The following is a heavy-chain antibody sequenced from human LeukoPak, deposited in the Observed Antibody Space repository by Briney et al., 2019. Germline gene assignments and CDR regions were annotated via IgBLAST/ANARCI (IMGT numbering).Heavy chain of an antibody. J-gene: IGHJ4*02. D-gene: IGHD3-10*01. CDR2: INSDGSST. CDR1: GGSISSYYW. Sequence: PSETLSLTCTVSGGSISSYYWMHWVRQAPGKGLVWVSRINSDGSSTSYADSVKGRFTISRDNAKNTLYLQMNSLRAEDTAVYYCGRGGYYASGSFDNWGQGTLVTVSS. V-gene: IGHV3-74*01. CDR3: GRGGYYASGSFDN.